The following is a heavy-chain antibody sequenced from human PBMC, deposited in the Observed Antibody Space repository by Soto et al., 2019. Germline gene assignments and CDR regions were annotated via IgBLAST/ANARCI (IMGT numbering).Heavy chain of an antibody. CDR3: ARGRNYLHAFDI. V-gene: IGHV4-34*01. Sequence: QVQLQQWGAGLLKPSETLSLTCAVYGGSFSGYYWSGIRQPPGKGLEWIREMNHSGSTNYNPSLKGRVTLSVDTSKNQFSLKLSSVTAADTDVYYCARGRNYLHAFDIWGQGTMVTDSS. D-gene: IGHD4-4*01. CDR1: GGSFSGYY. J-gene: IGHJ3*02. CDR2: MNHSGST.